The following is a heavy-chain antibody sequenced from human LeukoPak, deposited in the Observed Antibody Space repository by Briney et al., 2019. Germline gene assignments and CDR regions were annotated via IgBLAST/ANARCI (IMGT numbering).Heavy chain of an antibody. Sequence: ASVKVSSKASGFTFTTSAVQCVRQARGHRLEWRGWSVVGSGITNYAQKFQERVNITRDMSTSTAYMEVSSLRSEDTAVYYCAAVESTGYYDPAGITWFDPWGQGTLVTVSS. D-gene: IGHD1-1*01. J-gene: IGHJ5*02. CDR3: AAVESTGYYDPAGITWFDP. V-gene: IGHV1-58*01. CDR1: GFTFTTSA. CDR2: SVVGSGIT.